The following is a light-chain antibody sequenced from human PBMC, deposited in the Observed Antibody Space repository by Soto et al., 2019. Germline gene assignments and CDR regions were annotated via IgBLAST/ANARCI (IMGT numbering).Light chain of an antibody. Sequence: QSVLTQPSSVSGAPGQRVTISCTGGRSNIGAGYDVNWYQQLPGTAPKLLISINKNRPSGVPDRFSGSRSGASASLAITGLQAEDEADYYCQSYDSSLNSYVFGSGTKVTVL. CDR2: INK. CDR3: QSYDSSLNSYV. J-gene: IGLJ1*01. CDR1: RSNIGAGYD. V-gene: IGLV1-40*01.